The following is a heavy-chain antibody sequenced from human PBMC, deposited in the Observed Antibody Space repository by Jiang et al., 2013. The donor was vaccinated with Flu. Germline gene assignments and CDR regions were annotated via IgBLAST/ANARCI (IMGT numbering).Heavy chain of an antibody. CDR1: GYTFTSQG. V-gene: IGHV1-18*01. D-gene: IGHD6-13*01. J-gene: IGHJ4*02. CDR3: ARAPIAAVGPVDY. CDR2: INTFHVNT. Sequence: GAEVKKPGASVKVSCKASGYTFTSQGITWVRQAPGQGLEWMGWINTFHVNTDYAQKLQGRVTMTTDTSTSTAYMELRSLRSDDTAVYYCARAPIAAVGPVDYWGQGTLVTVSS.